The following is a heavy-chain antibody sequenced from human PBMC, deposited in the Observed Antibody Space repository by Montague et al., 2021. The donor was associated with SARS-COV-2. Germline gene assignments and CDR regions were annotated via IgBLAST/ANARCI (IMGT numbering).Heavy chain of an antibody. CDR2: ISWNSGSI. Sequence: SRSLSCSASGFTFDDYAMHWVRQAPGKGLEWVSGISWNSGSIGYADSVKGRFTISRDNAKNSLYLQMNSLRAEDTALYYCAKLPSRDGYNLRDYWGQGTLVTVSS. V-gene: IGHV3-9*01. D-gene: IGHD5-24*01. CDR3: AKLPSRDGYNLRDY. CDR1: GFTFDDYA. J-gene: IGHJ4*02.